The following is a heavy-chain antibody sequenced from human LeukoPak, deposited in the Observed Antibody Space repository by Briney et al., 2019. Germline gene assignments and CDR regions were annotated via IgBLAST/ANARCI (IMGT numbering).Heavy chain of an antibody. CDR1: GGTFSSYA. J-gene: IGHJ6*03. D-gene: IGHD5-12*01. Sequence: ASVKVSCKASGGTFSSYAISWVRQAPGQGLEWMGGIIPIFGTANYAQKFQGRVTITADKSTSTAYMELSSLRSEDTAVYYCARLRGYSGYGPSYYMDVWGKGTTVTVSS. CDR2: IIPIFGTA. CDR3: ARLRGYSGYGPSYYMDV. V-gene: IGHV1-69*06.